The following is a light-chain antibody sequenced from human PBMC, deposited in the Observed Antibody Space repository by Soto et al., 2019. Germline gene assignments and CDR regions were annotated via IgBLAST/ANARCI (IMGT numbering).Light chain of an antibody. V-gene: IGKV3-15*01. CDR2: GAS. CDR3: RQYKNWRAGR. CDR1: QSVSSN. J-gene: IGKJ1*01. Sequence: EIVMTQSPATLSVSPGERATLSCRASQSVSSNLAWYQPKPGQAPRLLIYGASTRATGIPARFSGSGSGTEFTLPIGALKSEIFEFFSGRQYKNWRAGRFGKGT.